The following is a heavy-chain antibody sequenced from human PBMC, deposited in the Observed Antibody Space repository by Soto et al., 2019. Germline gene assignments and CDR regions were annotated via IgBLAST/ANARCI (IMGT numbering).Heavy chain of an antibody. J-gene: IGHJ4*02. Sequence: EVQLLESGGGLVQPGGSLRLSCAASGFTFSSYAMSWVRQAPGKGLEWVSAISGSGGSTYYADSVKGRFTISRDNSKNTLYLQMNRLRAEDTAVYYCAKSMTIAVSTSDFDYWGQGTLVTVSS. CDR1: GFTFSSYA. V-gene: IGHV3-23*01. D-gene: IGHD2-15*01. CDR3: AKSMTIAVSTSDFDY. CDR2: ISGSGGST.